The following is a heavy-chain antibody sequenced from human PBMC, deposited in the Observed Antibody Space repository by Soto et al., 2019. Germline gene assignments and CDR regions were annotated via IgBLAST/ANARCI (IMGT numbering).Heavy chain of an antibody. CDR2: ISGSGGST. V-gene: IGHV3-23*01. CDR1: GFTFSSYA. Sequence: GGSLRLSCAASGFTFSSYAMSWVRQAPGKGLEWVSAISGSGGSTYYADSVKGRFTISRDNSKNTLYLQMNSLRAEDTAVYYCAKDSKGRFLEWLYYFDYWGQGTLVTVSS. D-gene: IGHD3-3*01. J-gene: IGHJ4*02. CDR3: AKDSKGRFLEWLYYFDY.